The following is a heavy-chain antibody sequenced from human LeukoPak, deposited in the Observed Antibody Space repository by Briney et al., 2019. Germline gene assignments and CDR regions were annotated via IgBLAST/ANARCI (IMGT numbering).Heavy chain of an antibody. CDR2: ISYDGSNK. V-gene: IGHV3-30*18. CDR1: GFTFSSYG. Sequence: GGSLRLSCAASGFTFSSYGMHWVRQAPGKGLEWVAVISYDGSNKYYADSVKGRFTISRDNSKNTLYLQMSSLRAEDTAVYYCAKDLGMFYWGQGTLVTVSS. D-gene: IGHD3-16*01. J-gene: IGHJ4*02. CDR3: AKDLGMFY.